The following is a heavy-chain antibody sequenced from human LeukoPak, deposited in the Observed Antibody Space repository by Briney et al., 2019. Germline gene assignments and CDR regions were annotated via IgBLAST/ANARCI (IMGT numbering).Heavy chain of an antibody. D-gene: IGHD6-19*01. CDR3: ARHLAVAGTFWGGVFDP. CDR1: GGSISSYY. Sequence: SETLSLTCTVSGGSISSYYWSWIRQPPGKGLEWIGYIYYSGSTNYNPSLKSRVTISVDTSKNQFSLKLSSVTAADTAVYYCARHLAVAGTFWGGVFDPWGQGTLVTVSS. V-gene: IGHV4-59*08. CDR2: IYYSGST. J-gene: IGHJ5*02.